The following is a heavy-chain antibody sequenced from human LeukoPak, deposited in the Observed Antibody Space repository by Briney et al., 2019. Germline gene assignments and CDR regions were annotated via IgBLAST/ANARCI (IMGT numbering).Heavy chain of an antibody. CDR1: GYSFTSYW. Sequence: GESLKISCKGSGYSFTSYWIGWVRQMPGKGLEWMGIIYPGDSDTRYSPSFQGQVTISADKSISTAYLQWSSLKASDTAMYYCARSSYSGSYYLHPFYYFDYWGQGTLVTVSS. CDR2: IYPGDSDT. CDR3: ARSSYSGSYYLHPFYYFDY. J-gene: IGHJ4*02. V-gene: IGHV5-51*01. D-gene: IGHD1-26*01.